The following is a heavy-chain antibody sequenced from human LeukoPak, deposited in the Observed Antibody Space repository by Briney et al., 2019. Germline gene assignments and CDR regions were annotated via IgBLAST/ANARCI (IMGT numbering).Heavy chain of an antibody. CDR2: ISGSGGGT. J-gene: IGHJ4*02. CDR3: AKDDHGGSGWRDYFDY. V-gene: IGHV3-23*01. Sequence: GGSLRLSCAASGFTFSSHALNRVRQAPGKGLEWVSAISGSGGGTYYAASVKGRFTISRDNSKNTLYLQMNILRAEDTAVYYCAKDDHGGSGWRDYFDYWGQGTLVTVSS. D-gene: IGHD6-19*01. CDR1: GFTFSSHA.